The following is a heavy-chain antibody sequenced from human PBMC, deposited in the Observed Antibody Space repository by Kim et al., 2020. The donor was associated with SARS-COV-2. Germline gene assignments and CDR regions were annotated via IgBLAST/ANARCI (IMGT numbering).Heavy chain of an antibody. CDR1: GFTFSSYS. D-gene: IGHD3-10*01. CDR2: ISSSSSYI. V-gene: IGHV3-21*01. J-gene: IGHJ6*02. CDR3: ARGMEDSGSYEGMDV. Sequence: GGSLRLSCAASGFTFSSYSMNWVRQAPGKGLEWVSSISSSSSYIYYPDSVKGRFTISRDNAKNSLYLQMNSLRAEDTAVYYCARGMEDSGSYEGMDVWGQGTTVTVSS.